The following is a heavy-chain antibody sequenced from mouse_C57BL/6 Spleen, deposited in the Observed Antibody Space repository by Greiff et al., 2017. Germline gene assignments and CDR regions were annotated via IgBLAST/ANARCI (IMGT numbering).Heavy chain of an antibody. CDR1: GYPFPEYT. CDR3: ARHEGRVTGTDYFDY. V-gene: IGHV1-62-2*01. J-gene: IGHJ2*01. CDR2: FYPGSGSI. D-gene: IGHD4-1*01. Sequence: QVPLQQSGAELVKPGASVQLSCKASGYPFPEYTIHWLKQRYGQGNVGFGWFYPGSGSIKYNEKFKDKATLTADKSSSTVYMELSRLTSEDSAVYFCARHEGRVTGTDYFDYWGQGTTLTVSS.